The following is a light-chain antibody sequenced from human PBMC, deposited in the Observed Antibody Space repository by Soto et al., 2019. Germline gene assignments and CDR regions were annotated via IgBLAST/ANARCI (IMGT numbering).Light chain of an antibody. CDR3: CSYAASSTSYV. CDR2: EVS. V-gene: IGLV2-23*02. CDR1: SSDVGSYNL. J-gene: IGLJ1*01. Sequence: QSVLTQPASVXGSPGQSITISCTGTSSDVGSYNLVSWYQQHPGKAPKLMIYEVSKRPSGVSNRFSGSKSGNTASLTISGLQAEDEADYYCCSYAASSTSYVFGTGNKVTVL.